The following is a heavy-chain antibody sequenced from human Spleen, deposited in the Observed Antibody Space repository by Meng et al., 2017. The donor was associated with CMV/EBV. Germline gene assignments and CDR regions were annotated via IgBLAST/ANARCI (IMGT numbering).Heavy chain of an antibody. D-gene: IGHD6-19*01. CDR1: GFTFSSYG. CDR2: IRYDGSNK. CDR3: AKTAVAGPSIDY. Sequence: VELVESGGGVVQPWGSLSLSCAASGFTFSSYGMHWVRQAPGKGLEWVAFIRYDGSNKYYADSVKGRFTISRDNSKNTLYLQMNSLRAEDTAVYYCAKTAVAGPSIDYWGQGTLVTVSS. J-gene: IGHJ4*02. V-gene: IGHV3-30*02.